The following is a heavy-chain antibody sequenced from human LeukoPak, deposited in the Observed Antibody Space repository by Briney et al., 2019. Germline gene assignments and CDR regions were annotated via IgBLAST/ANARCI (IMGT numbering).Heavy chain of an antibody. V-gene: IGHV4-34*01. CDR2: INHSGST. Sequence: SETLSLTCAVYGGSFSGYYWSWIRQPPGKGLEWIGEINHSGSTNYNPSLKSRVTISVDTSKNQFSLKLSSVTAADTAVYYCASSSGRGAFDIWGQGTMATVSS. D-gene: IGHD6-19*01. CDR1: GGSFSGYY. J-gene: IGHJ3*02. CDR3: ASSSGRGAFDI.